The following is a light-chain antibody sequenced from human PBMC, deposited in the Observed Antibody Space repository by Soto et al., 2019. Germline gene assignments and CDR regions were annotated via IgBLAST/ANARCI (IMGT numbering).Light chain of an antibody. Sequence: QSALTQPAAVSVSPGQSITISCTGTSSDVGGYNYVSWYQQHPGKAPKLMIYEVSNRPSGVSNRFSGSKSGNTASLTISGLQAEDEADYYCSSYTSSSTDVVFGGGTKVTVL. CDR3: SSYTSSSTDVV. CDR2: EVS. V-gene: IGLV2-14*01. CDR1: SSDVGGYNY. J-gene: IGLJ2*01.